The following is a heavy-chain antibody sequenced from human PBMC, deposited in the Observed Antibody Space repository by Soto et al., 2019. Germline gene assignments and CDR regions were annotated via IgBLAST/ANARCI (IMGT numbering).Heavy chain of an antibody. J-gene: IGHJ6*03. V-gene: IGHV4-59*08. CDR2: IYYSGST. CDR3: ARRSLGYCSSTSCYGMGYYYYYMDV. Sequence: SETLSLTCTVAGGSISSYYWSWIRQPPGKGLEWIGYIYYSGSTNYNPSLKSRVTISVDTSKNQFSLKLSSVTAADTAVYYCARRSLGYCSSTSCYGMGYYYYYMDVWGKGTTVT. CDR1: GGSISSYY. D-gene: IGHD2-2*01.